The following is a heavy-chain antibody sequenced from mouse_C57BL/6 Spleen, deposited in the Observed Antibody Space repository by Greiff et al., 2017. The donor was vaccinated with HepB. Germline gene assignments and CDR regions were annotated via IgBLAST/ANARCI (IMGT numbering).Heavy chain of an antibody. J-gene: IGHJ1*03. CDR2: ISDGGSYT. V-gene: IGHV5-4*01. CDR1: GFTFSSYA. Sequence: EVKLVESGGGLVKPGGSLKLSCAASGFTFSSYAMSWVRQTPEKRLEWVATISDGGSYTYYPDNVKGRFTISRYNAKNNLYLQMSHLKSEDTAMYYCARDPHYYGRSYWYFDVWGTGTTVTVSS. D-gene: IGHD1-1*01. CDR3: ARDPHYYGRSYWYFDV.